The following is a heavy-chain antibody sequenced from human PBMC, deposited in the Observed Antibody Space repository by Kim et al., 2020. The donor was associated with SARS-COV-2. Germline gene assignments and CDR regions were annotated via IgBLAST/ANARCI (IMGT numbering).Heavy chain of an antibody. CDR3: AKTQTFRGYSYGNDY. CDR1: GFPFSAYA. Sequence: GGSLRLSCAVSGFPFSAYAMTWVRRAPGKGLEWVSSISGDGDSTYYEDSVKGRFTVSKDTSKNTLYLQMNSLRVEDTAVYYCAKTQTFRGYSYGNDYWGQGTLVTVSS. J-gene: IGHJ4*02. CDR2: ISGDGDST. V-gene: IGHV3-23*01. D-gene: IGHD5-18*01.